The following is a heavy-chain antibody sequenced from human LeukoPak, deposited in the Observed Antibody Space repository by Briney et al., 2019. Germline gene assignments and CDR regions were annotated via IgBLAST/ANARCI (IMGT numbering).Heavy chain of an antibody. CDR1: GFTFSSYA. CDR3: AKHPYDILTGYYISYYFDC. D-gene: IGHD3-9*01. CDR2: ISGSGGST. Sequence: GSLRLSCAASGFTFSSYAMSWVRQAPGKGLEWVSAISGSGGSTYYADSVKGRFTISRDNSKNTLYLQMNSLRAEDTAVYYCAKHPYDILTGYYISYYFDCWGQGTLVTVSS. V-gene: IGHV3-23*01. J-gene: IGHJ4*02.